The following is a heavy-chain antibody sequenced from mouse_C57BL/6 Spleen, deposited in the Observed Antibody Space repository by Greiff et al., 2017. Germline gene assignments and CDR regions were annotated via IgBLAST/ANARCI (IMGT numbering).Heavy chain of an antibody. CDR1: GFSLTSYC. Sequence: VQLVESGPGLLAPSPSLPITCTVSGFSLTSYCVHWVRQPPGQGLEWLVVIWSDGSTTYNSALKSRPSISKDNSKSQVFLKMNSLHTDDTAMYYCARHGSNYDRYAMDYWGQGTSATGSS. J-gene: IGHJ4*01. D-gene: IGHD2-5*01. CDR3: ARHGSNYDRYAMDY. V-gene: IGHV2-6-1*01. CDR2: IWSDGST.